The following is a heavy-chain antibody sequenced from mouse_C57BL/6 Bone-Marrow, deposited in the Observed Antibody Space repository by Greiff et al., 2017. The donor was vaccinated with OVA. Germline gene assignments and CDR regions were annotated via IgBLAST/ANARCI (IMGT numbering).Heavy chain of an antibody. D-gene: IGHD2-5*01. Sequence: DVHLVESGEGLVKPGGSLKLSCAASGFTFSSYAMSWVRQTPEKRLEWVAYISSGGDYIYYADTVKGRFTISRDNARNTLYLQMSSLKSEDTAMYYCTRAAYYSNLSYWYFDVWGTGTTVTVSS. CDR3: TRAAYYSNLSYWYFDV. CDR1: GFTFSSYA. J-gene: IGHJ1*03. CDR2: ISSGGDYI. V-gene: IGHV5-9-1*02.